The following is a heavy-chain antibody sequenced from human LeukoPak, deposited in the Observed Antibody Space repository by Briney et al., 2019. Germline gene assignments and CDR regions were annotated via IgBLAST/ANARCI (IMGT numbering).Heavy chain of an antibody. D-gene: IGHD5-24*01. V-gene: IGHV4-39*01. Sequence: PSETLSLSCTVSGGSFDNSYCWTWVRQSPGKRPEWIATIHSSAFTYYNPSLRSRVTISGDRSKNLFSLRLTSVTAADTAVYYCARGSDDYKLGNYWGQGILVTVSS. CDR1: GGSFDNSYC. CDR3: ARGSDDYKLGNY. J-gene: IGHJ4*02. CDR2: IHSSAFT.